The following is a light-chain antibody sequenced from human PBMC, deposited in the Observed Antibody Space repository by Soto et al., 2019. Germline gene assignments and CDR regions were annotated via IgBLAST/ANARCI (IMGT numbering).Light chain of an antibody. CDR1: SSDVGGYNY. CDR2: EVS. J-gene: IGLJ3*02. V-gene: IGLV2-8*01. Sequence: QSVLTQPPAASGSPGQSVAISCTGTSSDVGGYNYVSWYQQHPGKSPKVMIYEVSKRPSGVPDRFSGSKSGNTASLTVSGLQAEDEADYYCNSYGGNNNWVFGGGTKLTVL. CDR3: NSYGGNNNWV.